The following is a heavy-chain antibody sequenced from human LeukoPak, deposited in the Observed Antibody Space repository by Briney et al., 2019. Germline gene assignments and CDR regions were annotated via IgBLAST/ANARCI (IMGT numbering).Heavy chain of an antibody. J-gene: IGHJ4*02. Sequence: SETLSLTCAVHGGSFSGYYWSWIRQPPGKGLEWIGEINHSGSTNYNPSLKSRVTISVDTSKNQFSLKLSSVTAADTAVYYCARDKGTSYLSSFDYWGQGTLVTVSS. CDR3: ARDKGTSYLSSFDY. CDR1: GGSFSGYY. CDR2: INHSGST. D-gene: IGHD6-6*01. V-gene: IGHV4-34*01.